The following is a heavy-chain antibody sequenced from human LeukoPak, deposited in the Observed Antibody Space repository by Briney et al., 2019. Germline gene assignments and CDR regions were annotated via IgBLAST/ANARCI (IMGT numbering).Heavy chain of an antibody. Sequence: ASVKVSCKVSGCTLTELSMHWVRQAPGKGLEWMGGFDAEDGETIYAQKFQGRVTMTEVTSTDTAYMELSSLRSEDTAVYYCATPYYYDSSGYYLGAFDIWGQGTMVTVSS. CDR3: ATPYYYDSSGYYLGAFDI. V-gene: IGHV1-24*01. CDR1: GCTLTELS. D-gene: IGHD3-22*01. CDR2: FDAEDGET. J-gene: IGHJ3*02.